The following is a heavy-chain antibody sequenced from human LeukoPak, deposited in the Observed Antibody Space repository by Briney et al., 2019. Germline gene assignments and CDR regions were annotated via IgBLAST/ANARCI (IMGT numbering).Heavy chain of an antibody. J-gene: IGHJ5*02. CDR2: INPDGSWT. V-gene: IGHV3-74*01. D-gene: IGHD2-21*02. Sequence: GGSLRLSCAASGFTFNSYWMVWFRQAPGKGLVWVSCINPDGSWTLHADSVKGRFAISRDYARNTLYLQMNSLGVEDTAMYYCARYEQPPGVTASDPWSQGTLVTVSS. CDR1: GFTFNSYW. CDR3: ARYEQPPGVTASDP.